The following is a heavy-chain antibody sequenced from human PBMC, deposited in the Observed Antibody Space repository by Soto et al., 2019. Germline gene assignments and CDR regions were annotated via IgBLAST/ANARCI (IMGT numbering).Heavy chain of an antibody. CDR2: ISNSGGST. CDR1: GFTFISYA. D-gene: IGHD4-17*01. CDR3: AKRRGDTHDYQMDV. V-gene: IGHV3-23*01. J-gene: IGHJ6*01. Sequence: EVQLLESGGGLVQPGGSLRVSCAASGFTFISYAMSWVRQAPGKWLEWVSSISNSGGSTHYADSVKGRFTISRNNSNNTLDRQMNSLRAEDTAIYYCAKRRGDTHDYQMDVWGQGTTATVSP.